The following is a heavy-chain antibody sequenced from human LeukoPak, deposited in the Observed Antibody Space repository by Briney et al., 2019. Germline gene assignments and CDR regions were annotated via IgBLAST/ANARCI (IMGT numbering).Heavy chain of an antibody. CDR1: GFTFSSYS. V-gene: IGHV3-48*01. Sequence: GGSLRLSCAASGFTFSSYSMNWVRQAPGKGLEWVSYISSSSSTIYYADSVRGRFTISRDNAKNSLYLQMNSLRAEDTAVYYCARGRSGWHSGPPHWGQGTLVTVSS. CDR3: ARGRSGWHSGPPH. J-gene: IGHJ4*02. D-gene: IGHD6-19*01. CDR2: ISSSSSTI.